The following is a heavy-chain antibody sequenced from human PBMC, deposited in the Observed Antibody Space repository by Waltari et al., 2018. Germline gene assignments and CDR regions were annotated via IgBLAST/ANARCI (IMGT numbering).Heavy chain of an antibody. J-gene: IGHJ2*01. D-gene: IGHD3-10*01. CDR2: IYSGGST. CDR1: GFTVSSNY. Sequence: EVQLVESGGGLVQPGGSLRLSCAASGFTVSSNYMSWVSQATGKGLEWVSVIYSGGSTYYADSVKGRFTISRDNSKNTLYLQMNSLRAEDTAVYYCARARGVGLRRNWYFDLWGRGTLVTVSS. V-gene: IGHV3-66*02. CDR3: ARARGVGLRRNWYFDL.